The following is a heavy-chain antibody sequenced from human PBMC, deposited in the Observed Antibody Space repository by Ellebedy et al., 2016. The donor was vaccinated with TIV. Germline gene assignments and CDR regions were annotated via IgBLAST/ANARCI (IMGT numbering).Heavy chain of an antibody. Sequence: GESLKISCAASGFTFSSYSMNWVRQAPGKGLEWVSYISSSSSTIYYADSVKGRFTISRDNVKNTLLLQMISLTAADTAVYYCACFPYNSAWYWSGGVAYWGQGTLVTVSS. D-gene: IGHD3-3*01. CDR2: ISSSSSTI. CDR1: GFTFSSYS. J-gene: IGHJ4*02. V-gene: IGHV3-48*01. CDR3: ACFPYNSAWYWSGGVAY.